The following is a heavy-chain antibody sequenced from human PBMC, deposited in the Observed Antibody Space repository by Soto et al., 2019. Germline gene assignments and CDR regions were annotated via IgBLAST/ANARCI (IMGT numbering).Heavy chain of an antibody. CDR1: GFTFTSYW. CDR3: AKARAQYYDFWSGYPVDY. Sequence: GGSLRLSCAASGFTFTSYWMKWVRQAPGKGLEWVANIKQDGSEKYYVDSVKGRFTISRDNAKNTLYLQMNSLRAEDTAVYYCAKARAQYYDFWSGYPVDYWGQGTLVTVSS. J-gene: IGHJ4*02. CDR2: IKQDGSEK. D-gene: IGHD3-3*01. V-gene: IGHV3-7*03.